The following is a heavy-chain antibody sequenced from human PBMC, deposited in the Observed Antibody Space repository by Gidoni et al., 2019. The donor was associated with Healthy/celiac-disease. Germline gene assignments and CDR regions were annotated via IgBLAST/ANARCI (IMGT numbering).Heavy chain of an antibody. Sequence: QVQLQESGPGLVKPSETLSLTCTVSGGSISSYHWSWIRQPPGKGLEWIGYIYDSGETNYNPSLKSRVTISVDTSKNQFSLKLSSVTAADTAVYYCARVRALGSFLHGDYGYYYGMDVWGQGTTVTVSS. CDR1: GGSISSYH. CDR2: IYDSGET. D-gene: IGHD4-17*01. CDR3: ARVRALGSFLHGDYGYYYGMDV. V-gene: IGHV4-59*01. J-gene: IGHJ6*02.